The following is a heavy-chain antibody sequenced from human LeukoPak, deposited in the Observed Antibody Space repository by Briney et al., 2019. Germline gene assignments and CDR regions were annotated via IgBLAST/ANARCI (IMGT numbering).Heavy chain of an antibody. CDR2: INHSGST. CDR3: ARGPYYYDRDAFDI. CDR1: GGSFSGYY. D-gene: IGHD3-10*02. V-gene: IGHV4-34*01. Sequence: SETLSLTCAVYGGSFSGYYWSWIRQPPGKGLEWIGEINHSGSTNYNPSLKSRVTISVDTSKNQFSLKLSSVTAADTAVYYRARGPYYYDRDAFDIWGQGTMVTVSS. J-gene: IGHJ3*02.